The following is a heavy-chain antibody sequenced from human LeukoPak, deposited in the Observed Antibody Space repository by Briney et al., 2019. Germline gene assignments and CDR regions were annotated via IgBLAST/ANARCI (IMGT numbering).Heavy chain of an antibody. D-gene: IGHD2-15*01. J-gene: IGHJ3*02. CDR1: GASIRSGDYY. CDR3: ARDCSGGSCYGAFDI. CDR2: IYDSGST. V-gene: IGHV4-30-4*01. Sequence: SEALSLTCTVSGASIRSGDYYWSWIRQPPGKGLEWIGYIYDSGSTYYNPSLKSRITISVDTSENRFSLKLSSVTATDTAVYYCARDCSGGSCYGAFDIWGQGTMVTVSS.